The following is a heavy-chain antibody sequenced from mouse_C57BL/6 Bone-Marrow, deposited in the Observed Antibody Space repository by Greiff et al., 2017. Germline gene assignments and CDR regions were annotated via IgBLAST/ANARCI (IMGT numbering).Heavy chain of an antibody. V-gene: IGHV5-17*01. Sequence: DVKLVESGGGLVKPGGSLKLSCAASGFTFSDYGMHWVRQAPEKGLEWVAYISSGSSTIYYADTVKGRCTISRYNAKNTLFLQMTSLRSEDTAMYYCARRDITTVVVDYWGQGTTLTVSS. CDR2: ISSGSSTI. CDR1: GFTFSDYG. J-gene: IGHJ2*01. D-gene: IGHD1-1*01. CDR3: ARRDITTVVVDY.